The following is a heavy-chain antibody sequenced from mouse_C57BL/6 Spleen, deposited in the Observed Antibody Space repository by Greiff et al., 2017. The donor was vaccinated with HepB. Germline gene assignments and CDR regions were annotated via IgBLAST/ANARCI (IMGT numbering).Heavy chain of an antibody. D-gene: IGHD2-14*01. J-gene: IGHJ4*01. CDR1: GYAFSSSW. CDR3: ARTGGYGEGAMDY. CDR2: IYPGDGDT. Sequence: QVQLKQSGPELVKPGASVKISCKASGYAFSSSWMNWVKQRPGKGLEWIGRIYPGDGDTNYNGKFKGKATLTADKSSSTAYMQLSSLTSEDSAVYFCARTGGYGEGAMDYWGQGTSVTVSS. V-gene: IGHV1-82*01.